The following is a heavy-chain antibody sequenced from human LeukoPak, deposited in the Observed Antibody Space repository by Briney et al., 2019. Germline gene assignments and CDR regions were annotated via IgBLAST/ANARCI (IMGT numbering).Heavy chain of an antibody. CDR1: GYTFTSYD. V-gene: IGHV1-8*01. CDR3: AIPPSYYYDSSGYSWYFDY. D-gene: IGHD3-22*01. CDR2: MNPNSGNT. Sequence: GASVKVSCKVSGYTFTSYDINWVRQATGQGLEWMGWMNPNSGNTGYAQKFQGRVTMTRNTSISTAYMELSSLRSEDTAVYYCAIPPSYYYDSSGYSWYFDYWGQGTLVTVSS. J-gene: IGHJ4*02.